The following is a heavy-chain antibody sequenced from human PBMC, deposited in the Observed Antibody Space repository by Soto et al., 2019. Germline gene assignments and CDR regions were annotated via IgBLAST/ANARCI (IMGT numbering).Heavy chain of an antibody. CDR2: ISSGSSTI. V-gene: IGHV3-48*01. J-gene: IGHJ1*01. Sequence: PGGSLRLSWAASGFSFSNYDMNWVRQTPVKGLEWVSYISSGSSTIYYADSVKGRFTVSRDNAKNSLYLEMNSLRAEDTAVYYCAKDQGSDEITEYFQHWGQGTLVTVSS. CDR3: AKDQGSDEITEYFQH. CDR1: GFSFSNYD.